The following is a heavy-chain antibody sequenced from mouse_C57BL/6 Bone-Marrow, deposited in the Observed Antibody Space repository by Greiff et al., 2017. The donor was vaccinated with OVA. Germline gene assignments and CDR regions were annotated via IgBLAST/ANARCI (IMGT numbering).Heavy chain of an antibody. CDR2: IDPSDSYT. CDR3: ARDWYFDY. V-gene: IGHV1-50*01. Sequence: QVQLQQPGAELVKPGASVKLSCKASGYTFTSYWMQWVKQRPGQGLEWIGEIDPSDSYTNYNQKFKGKATLTVDTSSSTAYMQLSSLTSEDSAVYYCARDWYFDYWGQGTTRTVSS. D-gene: IGHD4-1*01. J-gene: IGHJ2*01. CDR1: GYTFTSYW.